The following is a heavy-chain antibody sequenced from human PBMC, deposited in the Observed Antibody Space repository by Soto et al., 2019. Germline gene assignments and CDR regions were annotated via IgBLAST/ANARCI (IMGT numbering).Heavy chain of an antibody. CDR2: ISSSSSYI. Sequence: GAPRLGFAAAGFTCSSYSMNWVRQAPGKGLEWVSSISSSSSYIYYADSVNGRFTISRDNAKNSLYQQMNSLRAEDTAVYYCARVQELNWFDPWGQGTLVTVSS. CDR1: GFTCSSYS. D-gene: IGHD6-13*01. CDR3: ARVQELNWFDP. V-gene: IGHV3-21*01. J-gene: IGHJ5*02.